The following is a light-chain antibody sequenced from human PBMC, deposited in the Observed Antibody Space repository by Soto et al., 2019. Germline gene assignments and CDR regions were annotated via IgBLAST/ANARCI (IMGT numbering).Light chain of an antibody. CDR3: SSFTTSSTYV. Sequence: QSVLTQPASVSGSPGQSITISCTGTTSDVGGYDYVSWYQQHPGKAPKLLIFEVRNRPSGVSSRFSGSRSANSASLTISGLQAEDEADYYCSSFTTSSTYVFGTGTKVTVL. J-gene: IGLJ1*01. CDR1: TSDVGGYDY. V-gene: IGLV2-14*01. CDR2: EVR.